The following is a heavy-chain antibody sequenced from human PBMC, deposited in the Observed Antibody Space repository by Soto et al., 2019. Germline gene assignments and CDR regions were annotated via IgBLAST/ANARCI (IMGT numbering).Heavy chain of an antibody. CDR2: IYYSGST. J-gene: IGHJ3*02. CDR3: ARERPLADDSSGYYLRLRAFDI. D-gene: IGHD3-22*01. CDR1: GGSISSYY. V-gene: IGHV4-59*01. Sequence: SETLSLTCTVSGGSISSYYWSWVRQPPGKGLEWIGYIYYSGSTNYNPSLKSRVTISVDTSKNQFSLKLSSVTAADTAVYYCARERPLADDSSGYYLRLRAFDIWGQGTMVTVSS.